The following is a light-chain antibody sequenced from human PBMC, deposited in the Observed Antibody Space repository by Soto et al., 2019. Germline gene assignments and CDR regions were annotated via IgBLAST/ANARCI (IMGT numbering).Light chain of an antibody. CDR2: GAS. CDR3: QQYGSSPPLT. V-gene: IGKV3-20*01. CDR1: QSVSNNY. Sequence: EIVLMQSPGTLSLSPGERATLSCRASQSVSNNYVAWYQQKPGQAPRLLIAGASSRATGIPDRCSGSGSGTYFTLTISRLEPEDFAVYYCQQYGSSPPLTFGGGTKVEIK. J-gene: IGKJ4*01.